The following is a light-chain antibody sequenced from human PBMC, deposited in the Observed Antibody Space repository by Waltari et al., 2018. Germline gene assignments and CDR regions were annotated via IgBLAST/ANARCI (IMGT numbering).Light chain of an antibody. Sequence: DIVMTQSPDSLAVSLGESATINCKTSQSILYTTTNNNYLAWYQQKAGQPPKLLIYWASNRQSGVPDRFSGSGSGTDFTLTISSLQAEDVAVYYCQQYYTTPLTFGGGTRVEI. CDR2: WAS. CDR3: QQYYTTPLT. J-gene: IGKJ4*01. V-gene: IGKV4-1*01. CDR1: QSILYTTTNNNY.